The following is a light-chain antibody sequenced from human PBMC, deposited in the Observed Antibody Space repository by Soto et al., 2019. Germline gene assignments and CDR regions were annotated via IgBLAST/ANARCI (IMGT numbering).Light chain of an antibody. Sequence: EVVLTQSPGTLSLSPGERATLACRASKSVSNYVAWYQQKSGQPPRLLIYDTSNRATGVPARFSGSGSGTEFTLIISSLQSEDFAVYYCQQYNNWPPWTFGQGTKVDIK. V-gene: IGKV3D-15*01. CDR2: DTS. J-gene: IGKJ1*01. CDR3: QQYNNWPPWT. CDR1: KSVSNY.